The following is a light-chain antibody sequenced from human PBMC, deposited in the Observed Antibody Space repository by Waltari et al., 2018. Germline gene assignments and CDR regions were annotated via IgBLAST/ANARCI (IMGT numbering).Light chain of an antibody. J-gene: IGKJ4*01. Sequence: EIGLTQSPATLSLSPVERATLSCRASQSVSSYLAWYQQKHGQAPRLLIYDASNRATGIPARFSGSGSGTDFTLTISSLEPEDFAVYYCQQGSNWPLTFGGGTKVEIK. CDR1: QSVSSY. CDR2: DAS. CDR3: QQGSNWPLT. V-gene: IGKV3-11*01.